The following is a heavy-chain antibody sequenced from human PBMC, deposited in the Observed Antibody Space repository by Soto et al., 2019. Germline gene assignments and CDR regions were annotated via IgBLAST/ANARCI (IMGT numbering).Heavy chain of an antibody. CDR1: GGSFSGYY. Sequence: PSETLSLTCAVYGGSFSGYYWSWIRQPPGKGLEWIGEINHSGSTNYNPSLKSRVTISVDTSKNQFSLKLSSVTAADTAVYLCARPLDTFPTSYSYSYMDGWGRGTKVTVSS. V-gene: IGHV4-34*01. D-gene: IGHD3-16*01. J-gene: IGHJ6*03. CDR2: INHSGST. CDR3: ARPLDTFPTSYSYSYMDG.